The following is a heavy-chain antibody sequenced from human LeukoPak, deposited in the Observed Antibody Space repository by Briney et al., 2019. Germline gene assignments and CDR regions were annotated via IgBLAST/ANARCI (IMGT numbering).Heavy chain of an antibody. V-gene: IGHV3-74*01. CDR1: GFTFGGYW. CDR2: INSDGSST. Sequence: PGGSLRLSCAGSGFTFGGYWMHWVRQAPGKGLVWVSRINSDGSSTSYADSVKGRFTISRDNAKNTLYLQMNSLRAEDTAVYYCARGSSAYYDILTGFHNWFDPWGQGTLVTVSS. D-gene: IGHD3-9*01. J-gene: IGHJ5*02. CDR3: ARGSSAYYDILTGFHNWFDP.